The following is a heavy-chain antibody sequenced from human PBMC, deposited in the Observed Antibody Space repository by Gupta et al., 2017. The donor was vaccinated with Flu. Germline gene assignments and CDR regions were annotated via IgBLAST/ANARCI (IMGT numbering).Heavy chain of an antibody. J-gene: IGHJ5*02. CDR2: INHSGST. CDR3: ARDFHCSSTSCRKTHWFDP. CDR1: GGSFSGYY. Sequence: QVQLQQWGAGLLKPSETLSLTCAVYGGSFSGYYWSWIRSPPGKGLEWIGEINHSGSTNYNPSLKSRVTISVDTSKNQFSLKLSSVTAADTAVYYCARDFHCSSTSCRKTHWFDPWGQGTLVTVSS. D-gene: IGHD2-2*01. V-gene: IGHV4-34*01.